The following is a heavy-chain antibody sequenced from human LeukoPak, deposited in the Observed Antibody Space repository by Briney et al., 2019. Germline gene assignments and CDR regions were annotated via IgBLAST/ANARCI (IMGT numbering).Heavy chain of an antibody. D-gene: IGHD1-1*01. CDR3: ATFGTTGISY. J-gene: IGHJ4*02. Sequence: GGSLRLSCAASGITFSNSAMCWVRQAPGKGLEWVSSISGSGLSTYYADSLKGRFTISRDNSKNTLSLQMSTLRAVDTGTYYCATFGTTGISYWGQGALVTVSS. V-gene: IGHV3-23*01. CDR1: GITFSNSA. CDR2: ISGSGLST.